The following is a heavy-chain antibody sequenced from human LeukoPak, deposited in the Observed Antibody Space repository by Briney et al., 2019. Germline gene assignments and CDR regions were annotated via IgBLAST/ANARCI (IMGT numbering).Heavy chain of an antibody. CDR1: GFTFDDYA. Sequence: GGSLRLSCAASGFTFDDYAMHWVRQAPGKGLEWVSLISWDGGSTYYADSVKGRFTISRDNSKDSLYLQMNSLRAEDTALYYCAKGRYSSGWSKPDYWGQGTLVTVSS. CDR2: ISWDGGST. D-gene: IGHD6-19*01. V-gene: IGHV3-43D*03. J-gene: IGHJ4*02. CDR3: AKGRYSSGWSKPDY.